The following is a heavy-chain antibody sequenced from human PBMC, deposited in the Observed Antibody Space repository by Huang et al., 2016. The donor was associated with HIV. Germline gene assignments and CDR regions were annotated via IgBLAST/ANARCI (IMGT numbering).Heavy chain of an antibody. Sequence: QVRLQESGPGLVKPSETLSLSCTVSGDSVSSHYWGWIRHPPGKGLEWIGTVYDSGTTKTNPRHKSRSTISVDTSKNGFSLNITSVSAAETAMYFCVIDQGRLAVGGIDNWFDPWGQGALVTVSS. D-gene: IGHD6-19*01. V-gene: IGHV4-59*02. CDR3: VIDQGRLAVGGIDNWFDP. CDR2: VYDSGTT. CDR1: GDSVSSHY. J-gene: IGHJ5*02.